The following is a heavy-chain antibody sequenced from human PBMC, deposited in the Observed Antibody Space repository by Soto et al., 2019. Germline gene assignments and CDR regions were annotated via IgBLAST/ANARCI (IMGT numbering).Heavy chain of an antibody. CDR1: GFTFGSYW. CDR2: IKPDGSAT. D-gene: IGHD2-21*02. V-gene: IGHV3-7*01. J-gene: IGHJ4*02. Sequence: EVQLVESGGGLVQPGGSLRLSCAVSGFTFGSYWMNWVRLIPGKGLEWVAYIKPDGSATYYVDSVKGRFTISRDNAKNSLYLQMNTLGGEDTSVYYCARAGYCGPGCYYYFDYWGQGTLVTVSS. CDR3: ARAGYCGPGCYYYFDY.